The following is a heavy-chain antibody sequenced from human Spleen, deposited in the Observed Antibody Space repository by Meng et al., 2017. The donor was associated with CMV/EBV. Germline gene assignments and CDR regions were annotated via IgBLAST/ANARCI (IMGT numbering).Heavy chain of an antibody. CDR3: ARETHNDFWNGYLYYGMDV. CDR2: ISSSGSTI. Sequence: GGSLRLSCAASGFTFSSYEMNWVRQAPGKGLEWVSYISSSGSTIYYADSVKGRFTISRDNAKNSLYLQMDSLRADDTAVYHCARETHNDFWNGYLYYGMDVWGQGTTVTVSS. V-gene: IGHV3-48*03. CDR1: GFTFSSYE. J-gene: IGHJ6*02. D-gene: IGHD3-3*01.